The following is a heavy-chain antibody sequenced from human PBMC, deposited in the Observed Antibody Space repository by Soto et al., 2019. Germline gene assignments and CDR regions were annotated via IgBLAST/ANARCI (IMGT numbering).Heavy chain of an antibody. CDR3: ARSSVAGAGYFQH. CDR1: GGSVSGGVYY. V-gene: IGHV4-31*03. Sequence: QVQLQESGPGLVKPSQTLSLTCTVSGGSVSGGVYYWNWIRQHPVQGLEWIGYIYYRGSTYYNPSLRSRVTISADTSKNRFSLKLSSVTVADKAVYYCARSSVAGAGYFQHWGQGTQVIVSS. D-gene: IGHD6-19*01. J-gene: IGHJ1*01. CDR2: IYYRGST.